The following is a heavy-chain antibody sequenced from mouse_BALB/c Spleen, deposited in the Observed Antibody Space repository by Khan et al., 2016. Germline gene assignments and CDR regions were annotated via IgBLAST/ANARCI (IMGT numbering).Heavy chain of an antibody. CDR1: GFSLTSYG. Sequence: QVQLKQSGPGLVQPSQSLSITCTVSGFSLTSYGVHWVRQPPGKGLEWLVVIWSGGSTTYNPALISRLSISTDNSKSQAFLKMNSLQTDDTAMYSWAGRDDGGGAMDYWGQGTSVTVSS. CDR3: AGRDDGGGAMDY. J-gene: IGHJ4*01. V-gene: IGHV2-4*02. D-gene: IGHD2-3*01. CDR2: IWSGGST.